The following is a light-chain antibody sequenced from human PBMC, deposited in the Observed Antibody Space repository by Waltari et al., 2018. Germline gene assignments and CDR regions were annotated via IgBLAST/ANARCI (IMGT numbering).Light chain of an antibody. CDR1: SSDVGAYNY. CDR2: DVS. J-gene: IGLJ3*02. CDR3: ISYTTSRTWV. Sequence: QSALTQPASVSGFPGQSITIYCTGTSSDVGAYNYVSWYQQHPGKAPKFMIYDVSNRPLGVSNRFSGSKSGNTASLTISGLQADDEADYYCISYTTSRTWVFGGGTKLTVL. V-gene: IGLV2-14*03.